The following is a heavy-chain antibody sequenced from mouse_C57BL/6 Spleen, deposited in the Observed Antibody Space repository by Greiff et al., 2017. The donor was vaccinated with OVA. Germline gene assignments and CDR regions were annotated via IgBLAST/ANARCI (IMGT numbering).Heavy chain of an antibody. D-gene: IGHD1-1*01. V-gene: IGHV1-26*01. J-gene: IGHJ2*01. Sequence: EVQLQQSGPELVKPGASVKISCKASGYTFTDYYMNWVKQSHGKSLEWIGDLNPNNGGTSYNQKLKGKATLTVDKSSSTAYMERRSLTSEDSAVDYCARNYYGSSPFDYWGQGTTLTVSS. CDR2: LNPNNGGT. CDR3: ARNYYGSSPFDY. CDR1: GYTFTDYY.